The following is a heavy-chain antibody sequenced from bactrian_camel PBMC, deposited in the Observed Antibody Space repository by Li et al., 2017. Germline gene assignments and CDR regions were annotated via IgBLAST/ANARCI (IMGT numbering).Heavy chain of an antibody. CDR3: AADRASYYKDYGPYRPVLVT. Sequence: QVQLVESGGGLVQPGGSLRLSCAASGFYFSDYAMYWVRQAPGKGIEWVSSINEDGDDTYYADSVKGRFTISRDNAKNTLYLQMNSLKPEDTAVYYCAADRASYYKDYGPYRPVLVTGARGPRSPSP. J-gene: IGHJ6*01. CDR2: INEDGDDT. D-gene: IGHD4*01. V-gene: IGHV3S1*01. CDR1: GFYFSDYA.